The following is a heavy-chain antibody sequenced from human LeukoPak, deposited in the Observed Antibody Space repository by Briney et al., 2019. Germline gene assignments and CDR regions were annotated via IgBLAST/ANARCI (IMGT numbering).Heavy chain of an antibody. CDR3: ARVSAAARPYYYYYMDG. Sequence: SETLSLNGTGSGGTSSSYYWSWIRQPAGKELKWIVRIYISGSIHCSPSLKTRGTMSVASSKDQFSLKLSSLTAADTAVYYCARVSAAARPYYYYYMDGWGKGTTVTVSS. V-gene: IGHV4-4*07. CDR1: GGTSSSYY. J-gene: IGHJ6*03. CDR2: IYISGSI. D-gene: IGHD6-6*01.